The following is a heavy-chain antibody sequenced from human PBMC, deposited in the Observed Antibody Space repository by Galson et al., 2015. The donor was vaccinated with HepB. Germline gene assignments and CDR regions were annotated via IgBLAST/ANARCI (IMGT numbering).Heavy chain of an antibody. CDR1: GFTFSSYA. Sequence: SLRLSCAASGFTFSSYAMHWVRQAPGKGLEWVAVIPYDGSNKYYADSVKGRFTISRDNSKNTLYLQMNSLRVEDTAVYYCARAKCSGGSCAIGGVAPYYFDYWGQGTLVTVSS. V-gene: IGHV3-30-3*01. J-gene: IGHJ4*02. D-gene: IGHD2-15*01. CDR3: ARAKCSGGSCAIGGVAPYYFDY. CDR2: IPYDGSNK.